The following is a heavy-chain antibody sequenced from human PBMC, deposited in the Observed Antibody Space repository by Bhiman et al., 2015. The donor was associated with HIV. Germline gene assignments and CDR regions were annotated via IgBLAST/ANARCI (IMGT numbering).Heavy chain of an antibody. CDR1: GFTFNSYW. CDR3: AREFTGYSSSNFDY. CDR2: INSDGSST. Sequence: EVQLMESGGGLVQPGGSLRLSCAASGFTFNSYWMHWVRQAPGKGLVWVSRINSDGSSTRYADSVKGRFTISRDNAKNTLYLQMNSLRAEDTAVYYCAREFTGYSSSNFDYWGQGTLVTVSS. D-gene: IGHD6-13*01. V-gene: IGHV3-74*01. J-gene: IGHJ4*02.